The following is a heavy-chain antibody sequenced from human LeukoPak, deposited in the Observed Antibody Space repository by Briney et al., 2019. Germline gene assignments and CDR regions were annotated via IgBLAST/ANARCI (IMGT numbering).Heavy chain of an antibody. V-gene: IGHV5-51*01. CDR3: ARLGYYDFWSGPQQAFDI. D-gene: IGHD3-3*01. J-gene: IGHJ3*02. CDR1: GYSFTSYW. Sequence: GESLKISCKGSGYSFTSYWIGWVRQMPGKGLEWMGSIYPGDSDTRYSPSFQGQVTISADKSISTAYLQWSSLKASDTAMYYCARLGYYDFWSGPQQAFDIWGQGIMVTVSS. CDR2: IYPGDSDT.